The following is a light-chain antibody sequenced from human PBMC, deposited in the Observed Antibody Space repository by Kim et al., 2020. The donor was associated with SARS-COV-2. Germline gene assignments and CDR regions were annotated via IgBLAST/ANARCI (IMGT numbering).Light chain of an antibody. CDR1: QSISSY. Sequence: DIQMTQSPSSLSASVGDRVTITCRASQSISSYLNWYQQKPGKAPKLLIYAASSLQSGVPSRFSGSGSGTDFTLTISSLQPEDVATYYCQQSNSTPRSFGQGTKLEI. CDR3: QQSNSTPRS. CDR2: AAS. V-gene: IGKV1-39*01. J-gene: IGKJ2*03.